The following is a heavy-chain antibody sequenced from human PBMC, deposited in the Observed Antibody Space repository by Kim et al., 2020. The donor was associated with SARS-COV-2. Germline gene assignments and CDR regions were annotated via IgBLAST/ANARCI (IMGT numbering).Heavy chain of an antibody. CDR3: ARESDLFDLDY. CDR2: T. D-gene: IGHD2-21*01. J-gene: IGHJ4*02. Sequence: TEYAALVKGRFTSSRDDSKNSLYLQMNSLKTEDTAVYYCARESDLFDLDYWGQGTLVTVSS. V-gene: IGHV3-72*01.